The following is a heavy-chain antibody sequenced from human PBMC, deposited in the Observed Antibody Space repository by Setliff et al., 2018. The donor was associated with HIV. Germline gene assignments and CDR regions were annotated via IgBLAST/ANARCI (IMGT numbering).Heavy chain of an antibody. J-gene: IGHJ4*02. D-gene: IGHD1-26*01. CDR3: ATWEGSFNY. Sequence: KTSETLSLTCTVSGGSISSGDCYWSWVRQHPGKGLEWIGYMYYSGSTYYNPSLKSRITISVDTSKNQFSLKLSSVTAADTAVYYCATWEGSFNYWGQGTLVTVSS. V-gene: IGHV4-31*03. CDR2: MYYSGST. CDR1: GGSISSGDCY.